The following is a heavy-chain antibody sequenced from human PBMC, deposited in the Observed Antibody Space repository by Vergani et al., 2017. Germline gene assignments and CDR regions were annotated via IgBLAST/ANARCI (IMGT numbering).Heavy chain of an antibody. CDR1: GFTFSSYS. J-gene: IGHJ4*02. CDR2: ISSSSSYI. D-gene: IGHD3-10*01. V-gene: IGHV3-21*01. Sequence: EVQLVESGGGLVKPGGSLRLSCAASGFTFSSYSMNWVRQAPGKGLEWVSSISSSSSYIYYADSVKGRFTISRDNAKNSLYLQMNSLRAEDTAVYYCARDWGMVRGVAFDYWGQGTLVTVSS. CDR3: ARDWGMVRGVAFDY.